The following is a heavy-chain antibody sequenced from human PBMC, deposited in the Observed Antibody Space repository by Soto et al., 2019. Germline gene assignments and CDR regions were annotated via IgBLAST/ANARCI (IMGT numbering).Heavy chain of an antibody. CDR1: GDSVSSNSAA. D-gene: IGHD3-10*01. CDR3: ASNYGSGNLRFAPYHRNYYYYMDV. CDR2: TYYRSRWYN. J-gene: IGHJ6*03. Sequence: PSQTLSLTCVISGDSVSSNSAAWNWFRQSPSRGLEWLGRTYYRSRWYNDYAVSVRSRITVNADTSKNQFSLHLNSVTPEDTAVYYCASNYGSGNLRFAPYHRNYYYYMDVWGKGTTVTVSS. V-gene: IGHV6-1*01.